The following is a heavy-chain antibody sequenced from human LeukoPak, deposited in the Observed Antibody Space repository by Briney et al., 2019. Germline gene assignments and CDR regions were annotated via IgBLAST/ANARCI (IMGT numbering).Heavy chain of an antibody. CDR1: DDSVINDFYY. J-gene: IGHJ4*02. CDR3: VRHNAPRRAAFDF. CDR2: LSHAGNT. D-gene: IGHD2-8*01. Sequence: SETLSLTCCGFDDSVINDFYYWGWIRQPPGKGLEWVACLSHAGNTWYNPSLESRLSISVDTSKNQFSLKFSSVTAADTALYWSVRHNAPRRAAFDFWGQGILVTVSS. V-gene: IGHV4-39*01.